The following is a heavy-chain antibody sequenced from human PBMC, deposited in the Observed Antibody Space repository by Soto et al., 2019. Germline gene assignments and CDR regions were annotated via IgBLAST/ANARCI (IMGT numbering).Heavy chain of an antibody. Sequence: EVQLVESGGVVVQPGGSLRLSCAASGFTFDDYTMHWVRQPPGKGLEWVSLISWDAGTTFYTDSVKGRFTISRDNRKNSVSLQMNSLRTEDTAFYYCAKDMEMGATQFENWGLGTLVTVSS. D-gene: IGHD1-26*01. CDR1: GFTFDDYT. V-gene: IGHV3-43*01. CDR3: AKDMEMGATQFEN. CDR2: ISWDAGTT. J-gene: IGHJ4*02.